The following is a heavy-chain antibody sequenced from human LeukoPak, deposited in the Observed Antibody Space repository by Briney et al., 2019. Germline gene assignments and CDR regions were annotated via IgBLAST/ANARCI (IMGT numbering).Heavy chain of an antibody. CDR3: ARGRGYYDSSGSPDSRSDV. J-gene: IGHJ6*02. D-gene: IGHD3-22*01. CDR1: GYTFTRYD. Sequence: GASVNVSCKASGYTFTRYDINWVRQATGQGLEWMGWMNPNSGNTGYAQKFQGRVTITRNTSISTAYMELSSLRSEDTAVYYCARGRGYYDSSGSPDSRSDVWGQGTTVTVSS. V-gene: IGHV1-8*03. CDR2: MNPNSGNT.